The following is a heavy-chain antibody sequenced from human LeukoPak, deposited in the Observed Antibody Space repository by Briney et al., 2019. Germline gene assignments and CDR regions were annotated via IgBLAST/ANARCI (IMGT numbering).Heavy chain of an antibody. J-gene: IGHJ4*02. CDR2: INGNGGSR. Sequence: TGGSLRLSCVASGFIFEEYGMTWVRQAPGKGLEWVSGINGNGGSRGYAASVKGRSTISRDNANNSLYLQMNSLRAEDTALYYCARGSSFHNYWGQGTLVTVSS. CDR1: GFIFEEYG. V-gene: IGHV3-20*04. CDR3: ARGSSFHNY. D-gene: IGHD6-6*01.